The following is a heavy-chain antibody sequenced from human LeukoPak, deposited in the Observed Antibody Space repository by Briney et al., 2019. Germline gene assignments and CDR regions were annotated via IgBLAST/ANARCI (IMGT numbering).Heavy chain of an antibody. CDR2: INPNSGGT. CDR3: ARDTERGGYYYYYGMDV. Sequence: ASVKVSCKASGYTFTGYYMHWVRQAPGQGLEWMGWINPNSGGTNYAQKFQGRVTMTRDTSISTAYMELSRLRSDDTAVYYCARDTERGGYYYYYGMDVWGQGTTVTVSS. D-gene: IGHD3-10*01. J-gene: IGHJ6*02. V-gene: IGHV1-2*02. CDR1: GYTFTGYY.